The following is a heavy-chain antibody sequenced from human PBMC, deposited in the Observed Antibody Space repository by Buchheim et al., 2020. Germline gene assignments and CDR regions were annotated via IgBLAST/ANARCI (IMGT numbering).Heavy chain of an antibody. CDR3: ARMEYSYGYGPFDY. D-gene: IGHD5-18*01. CDR2: IWYDGSNK. Sequence: QVQLVESGGGVVQPGRSLRLSCAASGFTFSSYGMHWVRQAPGKGLEWVAVIWYDGSNKYYADSVQGRFTISRDNSKNTLYLQMNSLRAEDTAVYYCARMEYSYGYGPFDYWGQGIL. J-gene: IGHJ4*02. CDR1: GFTFSSYG. V-gene: IGHV3-33*01.